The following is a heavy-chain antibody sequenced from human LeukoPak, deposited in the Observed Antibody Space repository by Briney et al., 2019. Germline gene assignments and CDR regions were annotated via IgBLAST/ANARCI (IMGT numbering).Heavy chain of an antibody. Sequence: GRSLRLSCAASGFTFSSYGMHWVRQAPGKGLEWVAVIWYDGSNKYYPDSVKGRFTISRDNSKNTLYPQMNSLRAEDTAVYYCARDSTPLWFGENWFDPRGQGTLVTVSS. CDR1: GFTFSSYG. CDR2: IWYDGSNK. J-gene: IGHJ5*02. CDR3: ARDSTPLWFGENWFDP. D-gene: IGHD3-10*01. V-gene: IGHV3-33*01.